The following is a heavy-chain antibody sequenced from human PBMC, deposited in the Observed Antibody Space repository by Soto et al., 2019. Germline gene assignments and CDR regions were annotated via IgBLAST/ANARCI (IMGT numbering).Heavy chain of an antibody. CDR2: VYYSGTT. J-gene: IGHJ4*02. V-gene: IGHV4-39*01. D-gene: IGHD6-6*01. CDR3: ARAAIAARWGDY. Sequence: LSLTCSVSGGSISTTSYYWGWIRQPPGKGLEWIGSVYYSGTTYYNPSLKSRVTVFVDTSKSQVSLRLSSVTAADTAVYYCARAAIAARWGDYWGQGTLVTVSS. CDR1: GGSISTTSYY.